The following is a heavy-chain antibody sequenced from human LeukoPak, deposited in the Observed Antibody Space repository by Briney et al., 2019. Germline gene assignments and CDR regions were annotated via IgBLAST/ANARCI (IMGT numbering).Heavy chain of an antibody. V-gene: IGHV3-13*01. CDR2: VSSGFHA. Sequence: GVSLRLSCTASGFTLGSHDMHWVRHIPGQGREWVAAVSSGFHAFFADSVQGRFTVSGEDARKSLYLQMNSLRAGDTALYYCVREARGYHYTYFDYWGQGTLVTVSS. CDR3: VREARGYHYTYFDY. CDR1: GFTLGSHD. D-gene: IGHD5-18*01. J-gene: IGHJ4*02.